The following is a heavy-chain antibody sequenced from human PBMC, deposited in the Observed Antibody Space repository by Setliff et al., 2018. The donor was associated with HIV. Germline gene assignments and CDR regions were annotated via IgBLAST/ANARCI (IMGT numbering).Heavy chain of an antibody. CDR1: GFTFSGYS. D-gene: IGHD6-13*01. Sequence: GGSLRLSCAASGFTFSGYSMNWVRQAPGKGLEWVSYFSSSSGTIYYADSGKGRFTISRDNAKNSLYLQMNSLRAEDTAVYYCARSRAAGFDYWGQGTLVTVSS. J-gene: IGHJ4*02. CDR2: FSSSSGTI. V-gene: IGHV3-48*01. CDR3: ARSRAAGFDY.